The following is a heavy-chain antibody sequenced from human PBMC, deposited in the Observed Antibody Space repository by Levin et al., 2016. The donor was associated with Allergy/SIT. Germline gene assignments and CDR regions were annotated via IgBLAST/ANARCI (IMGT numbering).Heavy chain of an antibody. CDR1: GFTFSSYG. CDR2: IWYDGSNK. V-gene: IGHV3-33*01. J-gene: IGHJ6*02. Sequence: GGSLRLSCAASGFTFSSYGMHWVRQAPGKGLEWVAVIWYDGSNKYYADSVKGRFTISRDNSKNTLYLQMNSLRAEDTAVYYCARDRRITGIDSGMDVWGQGTTVTVSS. D-gene: IGHD1-20*01. CDR3: ARDRRITGIDSGMDV.